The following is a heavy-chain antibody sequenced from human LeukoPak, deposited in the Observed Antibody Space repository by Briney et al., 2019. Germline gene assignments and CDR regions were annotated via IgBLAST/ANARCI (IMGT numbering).Heavy chain of an antibody. V-gene: IGHV3-48*02. J-gene: IGHJ4*02. CDR1: EFTFSNYS. CDR3: ASSGSYRFDY. Sequence: GGSLRLSCAASEFTFSNYSVNWVRQAPGKGLEWVSHITASGTAMFYADSVKGRFTISRDNAKNSLYLQMNSLRDEDTAVYYCASSGSYRFDYWGQGTLVTVSS. D-gene: IGHD1-26*01. CDR2: ITASGTAM.